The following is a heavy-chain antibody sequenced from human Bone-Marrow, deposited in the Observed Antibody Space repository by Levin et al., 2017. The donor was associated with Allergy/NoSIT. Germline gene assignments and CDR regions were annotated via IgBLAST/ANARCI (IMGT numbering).Heavy chain of an antibody. CDR1: GYSFSTYW. CDR2: IYAGDSDT. CDR3: AKLRRTAMRYDAFDV. J-gene: IGHJ3*01. V-gene: IGHV5-51*01. D-gene: IGHD3-16*01. Sequence: KRGESLKISCKGSGYSFSTYWIGWVRQMPGKGLEWMGIIYAGDSDTRYSPSFQGQVTISVDKSTSTAYLQWGSLKASASAVYYCAKLRRTAMRYDAFDVWGQGTVVTVSS.